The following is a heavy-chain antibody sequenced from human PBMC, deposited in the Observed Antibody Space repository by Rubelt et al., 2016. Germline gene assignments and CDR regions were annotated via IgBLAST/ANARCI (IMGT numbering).Heavy chain of an antibody. J-gene: IGHJ4*02. CDR3: AGDTYRFFDY. CDR2: IKEDGSDK. D-gene: IGHD3-3*01. V-gene: IGHV3-7*01. Sequence: EVQLVESGGGLVKPGGSLRVSCAASGFTFSSYWMTWVRQAPGKGLEWVANIKEDGSDKYYVDSVKGRFTISRDNAKNSLYLQMNSLRAEDTAVYYCAGDTYRFFDYWGQGTLVTVSS. CDR1: GFTFSSYW.